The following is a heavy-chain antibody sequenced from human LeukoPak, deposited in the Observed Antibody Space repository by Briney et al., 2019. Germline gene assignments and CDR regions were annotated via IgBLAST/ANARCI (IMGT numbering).Heavy chain of an antibody. CDR3: ATGGITIFGVVTYPND. V-gene: IGHV3-30*02. Sequence: GGSLRLSCAASGFTFSTYGMHWVRQAPGKGLEWVSFIRYDGNNKYYADSVKGRFTISRDNAKNSLYLQMNSLRAEDTALYYCATGGITIFGVVTYPNDWGQGTPVTVSS. CDR1: GFTFSTYG. J-gene: IGHJ4*02. D-gene: IGHD3-3*01. CDR2: IRYDGNNK.